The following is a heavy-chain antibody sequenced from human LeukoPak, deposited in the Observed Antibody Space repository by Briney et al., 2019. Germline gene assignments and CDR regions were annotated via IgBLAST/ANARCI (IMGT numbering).Heavy chain of an antibody. CDR1: GFTFSSYA. CDR3: AKDLWFGELLSVIIDY. V-gene: IGHV3-23*01. Sequence: GGSLRLSYAASGFTFSSYAMSWVRQAPGKGLEWVSAISGSGGSTYYADSVKGRFTISRDNSKNTLYLQMNSLRAEDTAVYYCAKDLWFGELLSVIIDYWGQGTLVTVSS. D-gene: IGHD3-10*01. CDR2: ISGSGGST. J-gene: IGHJ4*02.